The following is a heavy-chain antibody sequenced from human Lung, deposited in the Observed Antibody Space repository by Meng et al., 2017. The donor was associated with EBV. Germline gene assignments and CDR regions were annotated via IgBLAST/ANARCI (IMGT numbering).Heavy chain of an antibody. CDR2: IFYTGNA. CDR3: ARHAEYGDYKSYFDP. CDR1: GCSISRGYF. Sequence: PGLVHSRGHRPLTLHVFGCSISRGYFWGWSHQPPGKGLEWIGTIFYTGNAYYSPTLKSRITLSADTSKNHFSLNLRSVTAADTAVYFCARHAEYGDYKSYFDPWGQGTLVTVSS. J-gene: IGHJ5*02. D-gene: IGHD4-17*01. V-gene: IGHV4-39*01.